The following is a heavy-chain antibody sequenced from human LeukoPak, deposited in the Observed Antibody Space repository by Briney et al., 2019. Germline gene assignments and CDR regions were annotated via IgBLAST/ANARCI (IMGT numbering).Heavy chain of an antibody. V-gene: IGHV4-59*01. CDR1: GGSFSGYY. Sequence: PSETLSLTCAVYGGSFSGYYWSWIRQPPGKGLEWIGYIYYSGSTNYNPSLKSRVTISVDTSKNQFSLKLSSVTAADTAVYYCARDHYSSSWDHRWFDPWGQGTLVTVSS. CDR3: ARDHYSSSWDHRWFDP. CDR2: IYYSGST. J-gene: IGHJ5*02. D-gene: IGHD6-13*01.